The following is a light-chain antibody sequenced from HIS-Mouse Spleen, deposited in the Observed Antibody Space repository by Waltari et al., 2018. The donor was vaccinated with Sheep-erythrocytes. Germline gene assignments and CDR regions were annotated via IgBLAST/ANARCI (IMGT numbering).Light chain of an antibody. CDR1: SSDVGRYNL. J-gene: IGLJ2*01. V-gene: IGLV2-23*01. CDR3: CSYAGSSTYVV. Sequence: QSALTQPASVSGSPGQSITISCTGTSSDVGRYNLVSWYQQHPGKAPKLMIYEGSKRPSGVSTRFSGSKSGNTASLTSSGLQAEDEADYYCCSYAGSSTYVVFGGGTKLTVL. CDR2: EGS.